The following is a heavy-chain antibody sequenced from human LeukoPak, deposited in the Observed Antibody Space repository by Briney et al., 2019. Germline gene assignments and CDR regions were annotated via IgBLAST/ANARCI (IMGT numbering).Heavy chain of an antibody. J-gene: IGHJ4*02. CDR3: ARDDRYSGSYED. V-gene: IGHV4-38-2*02. D-gene: IGHD1-26*01. CDR2: TYDSGST. CDR1: GYSISSGCY. Sequence: PSETLSLTCTVSGYSISSGCYWGWIRQPPGKGLEWIGSTYDSGSTYYNPSLKSRVTISVDTSKNQFSLKLTSVTAADTAVYYCARDDRYSGSYEDWGQGTLVTVSS.